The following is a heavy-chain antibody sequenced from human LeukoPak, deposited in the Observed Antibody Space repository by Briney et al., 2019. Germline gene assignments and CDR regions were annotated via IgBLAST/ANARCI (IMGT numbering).Heavy chain of an antibody. CDR3: VRDLTNPASGDY. D-gene: IGHD1-14*01. Sequence: ASVKVSCKTSGYTFTDKYIHWVRQAPGLGLECMGWMHPNTGDTVYVQKFQGRVTFTRVTSISTAYMELHRLGSDDTAVYFCVRDLTNPASGDYWGQGTLVTVSS. CDR2: MHPNTGDT. CDR1: GYTFTDKY. J-gene: IGHJ4*02. V-gene: IGHV1-2*02.